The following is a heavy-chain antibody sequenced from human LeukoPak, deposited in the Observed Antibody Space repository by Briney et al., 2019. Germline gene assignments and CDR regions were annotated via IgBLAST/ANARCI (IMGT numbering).Heavy chain of an antibody. V-gene: IGHV3-64*01. J-gene: IGHJ4*02. CDR1: GFTFSSYG. CDR3: ARESDAGSYDY. CDR2: ISLSGGPT. Sequence: PGGSLRLSCAASGFTFSSYGMHWVRQAPGKGLESVSAISLSGGPTYYANSVKGRFTISRVDSKNTLYLQMDSLRIEDMAVYYCARESDAGSYDYWGQGTLVTVSS. D-gene: IGHD3-10*01.